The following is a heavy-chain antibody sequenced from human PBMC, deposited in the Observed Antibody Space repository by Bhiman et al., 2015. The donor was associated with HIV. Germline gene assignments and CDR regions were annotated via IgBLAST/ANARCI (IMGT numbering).Heavy chain of an antibody. CDR2: ISYDATLK. Sequence: QVHLVESGGGVVQPGRSLRLSCAASGITFSSYAMHWVRQAPGKGLEWVAVISYDATLKYYSDSVKGRFTVSRDNSKNTMYLQMNSLRAEDTAVYYCAGGTYYPVDYWGQGTLVTVSS. CDR3: AGGTYYPVDY. D-gene: IGHD1-26*01. V-gene: IGHV3-30*04. CDR1: GITFSSYA. J-gene: IGHJ4*02.